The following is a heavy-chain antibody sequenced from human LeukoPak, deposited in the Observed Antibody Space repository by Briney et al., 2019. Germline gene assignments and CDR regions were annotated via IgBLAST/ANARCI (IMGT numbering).Heavy chain of an antibody. CDR3: ARDQLIAVAAEGILGY. CDR1: GSTFSSYA. J-gene: IGHJ4*02. V-gene: IGHV3-30-3*01. CDR2: ISYDGSNK. D-gene: IGHD6-19*01. Sequence: GGSLRLSCAASGSTFSSYAMHWVRQAPGKGLEWVAVISYDGSNKYYADSVKGRFTISRDNSKNTPYLQMNSLRAEDTAVYYCARDQLIAVAAEGILGYWGQGTLVTVSS.